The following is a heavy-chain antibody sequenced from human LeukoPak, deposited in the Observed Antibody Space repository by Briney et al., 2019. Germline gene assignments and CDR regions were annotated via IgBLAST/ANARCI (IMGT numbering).Heavy chain of an antibody. CDR2: ISWNSGRT. D-gene: IGHD6-13*01. CDR3: VKDRSYSSTFGFDM. V-gene: IGHV3-9*03. J-gene: IGHJ3*02. Sequence: GRSLRLSCVASGLTFDDYAMHWVRQGPGMGLEWVSGISWNSGRTDYADSVKGRFTISRDNAENSLYLQMNTLRPEDMALYYCVKDRSYSSTFGFDMWGQGTMVTVSS. CDR1: GLTFDDYA.